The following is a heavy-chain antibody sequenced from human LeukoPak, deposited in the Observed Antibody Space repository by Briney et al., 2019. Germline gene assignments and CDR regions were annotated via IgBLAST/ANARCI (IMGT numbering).Heavy chain of an antibody. D-gene: IGHD5-18*01. CDR3: ARELRGYSYNYFDY. V-gene: IGHV3-7*03. CDR2: IKQGGSEK. CDR1: GFTFSSYW. J-gene: IGHJ4*02. Sequence: GGSLRLSCAASGFTFSSYWMSWVRQAPGKGLEWVANIKQGGSEKYYVDSVKGRFTISRDNAKNSLYLQMNSLRAEDTAVYYCARELRGYSYNYFDYWGQGTLVTVSS.